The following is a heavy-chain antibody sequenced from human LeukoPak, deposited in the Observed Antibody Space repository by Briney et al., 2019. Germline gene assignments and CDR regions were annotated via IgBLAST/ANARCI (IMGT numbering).Heavy chain of an antibody. J-gene: IGHJ4*02. V-gene: IGHV4-39*01. CDR2: IYYSGST. CDR1: GGSISGGTYY. Sequence: SETLSLTCTVSGGSISGGTYYWGWFRQPPGKGLEWIGTIYYSGSTYYNPSLKSRVTISVDTSKDQFPLKLTSMIAADTAVYFCARPSTSFLYFDYWGQGTLVTVSS. D-gene: IGHD2/OR15-2a*01. CDR3: ARPSTSFLYFDY.